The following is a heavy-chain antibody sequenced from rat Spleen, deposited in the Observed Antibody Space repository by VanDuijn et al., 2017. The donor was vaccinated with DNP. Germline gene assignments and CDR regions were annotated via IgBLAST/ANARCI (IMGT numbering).Heavy chain of an antibody. CDR2: ISYDGGSA. J-gene: IGHJ3*01. V-gene: IGHV5-31*01. CDR1: GFTFSTFW. Sequence: EVQLVESGGDLVQPGRSLKLSCVASGFTFSTFWMTWIRQVPGKGLEWVASISYDGGSAYYRDSVKGRFTISRDNAKSTLYLQGDSLRSEDTATYYCVRPLGYSSYGFAYWGQGTLVIVSS. CDR3: VRPLGYSSYGFAY. D-gene: IGHD1-2*01.